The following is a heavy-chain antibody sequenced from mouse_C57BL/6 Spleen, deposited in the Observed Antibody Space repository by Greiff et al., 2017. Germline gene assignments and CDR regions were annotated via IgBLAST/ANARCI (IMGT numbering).Heavy chain of an antibody. J-gene: IGHJ3*01. CDR1: GFTFSSYA. CDR3: TREGGYWFAY. D-gene: IGHD1-1*02. Sequence: EVMLVESGEGLVKPGGSLKLSCAASGFTFSSYAMSWVRQTPEKKLEWVAYISSGGDYIYYADTVKGRFTITRYNARNTLYLQMSSLKSEDTAMYYCTREGGYWFAYWGQGTLVTVSA. CDR2: ISSGGDYI. V-gene: IGHV5-9-1*02.